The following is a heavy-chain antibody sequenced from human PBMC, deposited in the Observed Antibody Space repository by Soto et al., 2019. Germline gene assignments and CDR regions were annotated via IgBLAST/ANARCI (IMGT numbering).Heavy chain of an antibody. CDR2: IFYSGTS. Sequence: SETLSLTCNVSGSSISGADYYWSWIRQFPGKGLEWIGYIFYSGTSYYNYNSSLKSRLFMSLDPSKNSFYLKLTSVTAADTAVYYCARTRGSCFFDFWGPGTLVTVSS. J-gene: IGHJ4*02. CDR3: ARTRGSCFFDF. V-gene: IGHV4-31*03. CDR1: GSSISGADYY. D-gene: IGHD2-15*01.